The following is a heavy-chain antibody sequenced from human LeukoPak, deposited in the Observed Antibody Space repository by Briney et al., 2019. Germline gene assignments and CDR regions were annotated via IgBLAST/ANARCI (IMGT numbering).Heavy chain of an antibody. CDR3: TRDFDFSSAI. CDR1: GFTFSDHF. CDR2: ISPDGSTT. D-gene: IGHD3-3*01. Sequence: GGSLRLSCTASGFTFSDHFMDWVRQAPGKGLVWVSRISPDGSTTGHADSVKGRFTTSRDNAKNTLFLQMNSLRAEDTAVYYCTRDFDFSSAIWGQGTLVTVSS. J-gene: IGHJ4*02. V-gene: IGHV3-74*01.